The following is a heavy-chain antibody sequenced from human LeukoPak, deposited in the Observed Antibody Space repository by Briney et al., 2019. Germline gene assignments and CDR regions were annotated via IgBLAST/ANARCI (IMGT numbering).Heavy chain of an antibody. CDR1: GGSISSGGYY. V-gene: IGHV4-31*03. CDR3: ARDGRGGGVDY. D-gene: IGHD2-21*01. Sequence: SETLSLTCTVSGGSISSGGYYWSWIRQHPGKGLEWIGYIYYSGNTYYNPSLKSRVTISVDTSKNQFSLKLSSVTAADTAVYYCARDGRGGGVDYWGQGTLVTVSS. J-gene: IGHJ4*02. CDR2: IYYSGNT.